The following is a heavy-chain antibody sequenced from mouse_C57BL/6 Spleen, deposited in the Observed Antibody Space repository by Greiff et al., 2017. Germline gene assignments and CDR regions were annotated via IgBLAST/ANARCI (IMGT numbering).Heavy chain of an antibody. V-gene: IGHV1-22*01. D-gene: IGHD2-2*01. CDR1: GYTFTDYN. Sequence: EVQLVESGPELVKPGASVKMSCKASGYTFTDYNMHWVKQSHGKSLEWIGYINPNNGGTSYNQKFKGKATLTVNKSSSTAYMELRSLTSEDSAVYYCASPLYGYPLDYWGQGTTLTVSS. CDR2: INPNNGGT. CDR3: ASPLYGYPLDY. J-gene: IGHJ2*01.